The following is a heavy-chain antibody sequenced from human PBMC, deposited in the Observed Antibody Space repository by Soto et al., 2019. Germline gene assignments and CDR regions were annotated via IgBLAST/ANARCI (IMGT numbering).Heavy chain of an antibody. Sequence: QLQLQESGPGLVKPSETLSLTCTVSGGSISSSSYYWGWIRQPPGKGLEWIGSIYYSGSTYYNPSLKSRVTISVDTSKNQFSLKLSSVTAADTAVYYCATLRIAARLGETGFDPWGQGTLVTVSS. CDR3: ATLRIAARLGETGFDP. CDR2: IYYSGST. V-gene: IGHV4-39*01. CDR1: GGSISSSSYY. J-gene: IGHJ5*02. D-gene: IGHD6-6*01.